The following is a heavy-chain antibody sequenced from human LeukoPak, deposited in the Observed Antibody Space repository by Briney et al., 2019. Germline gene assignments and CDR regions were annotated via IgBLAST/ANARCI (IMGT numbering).Heavy chain of an antibody. Sequence: SETLSLTCAVYGGSFSGYYWSWIRQPPGKGREWIGEINHSGSTNYNPSLKSRVTISVDTSKNQFSLKLSSVTAADTAVYYCARGGDTHNFDYWGQGTLVTVSS. V-gene: IGHV4-34*01. CDR2: INHSGST. D-gene: IGHD3-16*01. J-gene: IGHJ4*02. CDR3: ARGGDTHNFDY. CDR1: GGSFSGYY.